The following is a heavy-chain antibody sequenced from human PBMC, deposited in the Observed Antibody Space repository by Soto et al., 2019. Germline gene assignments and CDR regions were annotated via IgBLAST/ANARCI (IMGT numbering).Heavy chain of an antibody. J-gene: IGHJ6*02. CDR2: ISGSGST. Sequence: QVQLQESGPGLVKPSETLSLTCTVSGGSINSYFWSWIRQPAGKGLEWIGRISGSGSTIYNPSLKSRVTMSVDTSKKQFSLNLSCVTAADTAVYFCARDVGLAAGMDVWGRGTTVSVSS. CDR3: ARDVGLAAGMDV. CDR1: GGSINSYF. V-gene: IGHV4-4*07. D-gene: IGHD6-13*01.